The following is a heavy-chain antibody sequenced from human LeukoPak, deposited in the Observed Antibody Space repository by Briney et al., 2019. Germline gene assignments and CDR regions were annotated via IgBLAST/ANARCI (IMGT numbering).Heavy chain of an antibody. CDR1: GGSISSYY. CDR2: MYYSGST. CDR3: ARHAYYYDRSGSYEAFDI. J-gene: IGHJ3*02. V-gene: IGHV4-59*08. Sequence: PSETLSLTCTVSGGSISSYYWSWIRQPPGKGLEWIGSMYYSGSTNYKPSLKSRVAISVDTSKNQFSLKLSSVTAADTAVYYCARHAYYYDRSGSYEAFDIWGQGTMVTVSS. D-gene: IGHD3-22*01.